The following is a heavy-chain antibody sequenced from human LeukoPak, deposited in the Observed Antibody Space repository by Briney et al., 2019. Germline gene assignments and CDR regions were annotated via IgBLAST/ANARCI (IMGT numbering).Heavy chain of an antibody. D-gene: IGHD3-10*01. CDR1: GFTFNRSW. CDR3: AIWASGNY. J-gene: IGHJ4*02. CDR2: MDPSGSQK. Sequence: EGSLRLSCAASGFTFNRSWLNWVRQAPGRGLEWVANMDPSGSQKRYVDSVKGRFTISKDNPGTSLYLEMNSLRTEDTAIYYCAIWASGNYWGQGTLVTVSS. V-gene: IGHV3-7*01.